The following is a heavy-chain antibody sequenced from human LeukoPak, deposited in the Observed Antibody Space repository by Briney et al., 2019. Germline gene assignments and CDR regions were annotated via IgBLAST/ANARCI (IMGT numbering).Heavy chain of an antibody. CDR1: GGSISSYY. CDR2: IYYSGST. J-gene: IGHJ6*02. V-gene: IGHV4-59*01. CDR3: ARSRIADDYYYYGMDV. D-gene: IGHD6-13*01. Sequence: PSETLSLTCTVSGGSISSYYWSWIRQPPGKGLEWIGYIYYSGSTNYNPPLKSRVTISVDTSKNQFSLKLSSVTAADTAVYYCARSRIADDYYYYGMDVWGQGTTVTVSS.